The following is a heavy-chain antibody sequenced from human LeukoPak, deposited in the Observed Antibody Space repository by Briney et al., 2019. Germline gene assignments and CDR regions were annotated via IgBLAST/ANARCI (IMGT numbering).Heavy chain of an antibody. CDR3: ATKGRGGITMILYGMDV. CDR2: FDPEDGET. Sequence: GASVKVSSKVSGYTLTELSMHWVRHALGKRLQWMGGFDPEDGETIYSQKFQGRVTRTEDTSTDTAYMELSSLRSEDTAVYYCATKGRGGITMILYGMDVWGQGTTVTVSS. D-gene: IGHD3-22*01. CDR1: GYTLTELS. J-gene: IGHJ6*02. V-gene: IGHV1-24*01.